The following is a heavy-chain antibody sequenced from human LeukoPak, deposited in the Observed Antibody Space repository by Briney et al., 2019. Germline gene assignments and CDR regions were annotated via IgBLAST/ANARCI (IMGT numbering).Heavy chain of an antibody. CDR1: GFTFSNAW. CDR2: VKRKTNGGTT. CDR3: TTGDCRTTSCYTDYYYYYMDV. Sequence: GGSLRLSCAASGFTFSNAWMSWVRQAPGKGLEWVGRVKRKTNGGTTDYAAPVKGRFTISRDDSQNTLYLQMSSLKTEDTAVYYCTTGDCRTTSCYTDYYYYYMDVWGKGTTVTVSS. D-gene: IGHD2-2*02. V-gene: IGHV3-15*01. J-gene: IGHJ6*03.